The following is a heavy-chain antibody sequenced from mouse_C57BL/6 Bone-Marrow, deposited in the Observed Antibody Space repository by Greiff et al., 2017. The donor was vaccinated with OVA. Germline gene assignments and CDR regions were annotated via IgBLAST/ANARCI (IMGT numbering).Heavy chain of an antibody. CDR2: IRSKSSNYAT. V-gene: IGHV10-3*02. D-gene: IGHD2-4*01. Sequence: EVTLREAGGGLVQPKGSLKLHFASSVFTFNTYAMHWVRQAPGKGLEWVARIRSKSSNYATYYADSVKDRFTISRDDSQSMLYLQMNNLKTEDTAMYYCVGDWVYYDYGYFDVWGTGTTVTVSS. CDR1: VFTFNTYA. CDR3: VGDWVYYDYGYFDV. J-gene: IGHJ1*03.